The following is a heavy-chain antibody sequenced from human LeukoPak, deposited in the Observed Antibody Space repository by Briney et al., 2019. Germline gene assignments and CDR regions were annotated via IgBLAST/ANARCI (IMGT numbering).Heavy chain of an antibody. CDR3: ARTGRYYGSGTGEDV. Sequence: PGGSLRLSCAASEFTFSAYWMNWVRQAPGKGLEWVANIKQDGSEKYYVDSVKGRFTISRDNAKNSLYLQMNSLRAEDTAVYYCARTGRYYGSGTGEDVWGKGTTVTISS. CDR2: IKQDGSEK. CDR1: EFTFSAYW. V-gene: IGHV3-7*01. D-gene: IGHD3-10*01. J-gene: IGHJ6*04.